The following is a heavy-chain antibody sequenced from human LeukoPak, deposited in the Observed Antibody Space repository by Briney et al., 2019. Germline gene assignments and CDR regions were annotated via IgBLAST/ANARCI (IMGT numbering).Heavy chain of an antibody. J-gene: IGHJ6*02. CDR2: IVVGSGNT. CDR3: AADTFLEWSYAAYYYYGMDV. Sequence: ASVKVSCKASGFTFTSSAVQWVRQARGQRLEWIGWIVVGSGNTNYAQKFQERVTITRDMSTSTAYMELSSLRSEDTAEYYCAADTFLEWSYAAYYYYGMDVWGQGTTVTVSS. D-gene: IGHD3-3*02. CDR1: GFTFTSSA. V-gene: IGHV1-58*01.